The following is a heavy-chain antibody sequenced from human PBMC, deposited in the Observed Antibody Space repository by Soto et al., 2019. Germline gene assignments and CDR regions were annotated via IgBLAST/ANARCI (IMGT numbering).Heavy chain of an antibody. D-gene: IGHD3-9*01. J-gene: IGHJ4*02. CDR2: ISGSGGST. Sequence: EVQLLESGGGLVQPGGSLRLSCAASGFTFSSYAMSWVRQAPGKGLEWVSAISGSGGSTYYADSVKGRFTISRDNSKNTLYLQMNSLRAEDTAVYYCAKIGPWHDILTGYSDYWGQGTLVTVSS. CDR3: AKIGPWHDILTGYSDY. CDR1: GFTFSSYA. V-gene: IGHV3-23*01.